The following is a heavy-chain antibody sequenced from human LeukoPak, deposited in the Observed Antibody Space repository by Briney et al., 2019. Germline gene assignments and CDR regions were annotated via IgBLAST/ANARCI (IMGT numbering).Heavy chain of an antibody. V-gene: IGHV4-30-4*01. D-gene: IGHD3-3*01. CDR1: GGSISSGDYY. CDR2: IYYSGST. J-gene: IGHJ4*02. CDR3: ASLYYDFWSGYYYADY. Sequence: PSQTLSLTCTVSGGSISSGDYYWSWIRQPPGKGLEWIGYIYYSGSTYYNPSLKSRVTISVDTSKNQFSLKLSSVTAADTAVYYCASLYYDFWSGYYYADYWGQGTLVTVSS.